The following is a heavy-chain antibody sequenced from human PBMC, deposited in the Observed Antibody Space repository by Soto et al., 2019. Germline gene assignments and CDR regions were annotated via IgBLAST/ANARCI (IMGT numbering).Heavy chain of an antibody. Sequence: SEPLSVPCTVFGGDISSYCWSWIRQHPGKGLEWIGYIYYSGSTNYNPSLKSRVTISVDTSKNQFSLKLSSVTAADTAVYYCARGALRFAPADRQNYYYYGMDVWGQGTTVTVSS. D-gene: IGHD4-17*01. CDR2: IYYSGST. V-gene: IGHV4-59*01. CDR1: GGDISSYC. J-gene: IGHJ6*02. CDR3: ARGALRFAPADRQNYYYYGMDV.